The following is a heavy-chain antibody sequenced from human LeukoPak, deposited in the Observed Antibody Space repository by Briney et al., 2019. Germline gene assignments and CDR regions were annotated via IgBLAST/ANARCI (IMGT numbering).Heavy chain of an antibody. V-gene: IGHV4-61*01. CDR1: GGSVSSGSYY. D-gene: IGHD6-19*01. J-gene: IGHJ6*02. Sequence: PSETLSLTCTVSGGSVSSGSYYWSWIRQPPGKGLEWIGYIYYSGSTNYNPSLKSRVTISVDTSKNQFSLKLSSVTAVDTAVYYCARDTAGTYYYYYGMDVWGQGTTVTVSS. CDR2: IYYSGST. CDR3: ARDTAGTYYYYYGMDV.